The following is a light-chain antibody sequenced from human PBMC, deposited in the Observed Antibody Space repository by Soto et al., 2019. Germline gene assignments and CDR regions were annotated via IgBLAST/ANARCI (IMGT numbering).Light chain of an antibody. CDR3: VQALQTPRLT. CDR1: QSLLHSNGYTY. V-gene: IGKV2-28*01. CDR2: LGS. J-gene: IGKJ4*01. Sequence: DIVMTQSPRSLPVTPGEPASISCRSSQSLLHSNGYTYLDWYLQKPGQSPQLLIYLGSNRASGVPDRFSGSGSGTDFTLKISRVEAEDVGVYYCVQALQTPRLTFGGGTKVEIK.